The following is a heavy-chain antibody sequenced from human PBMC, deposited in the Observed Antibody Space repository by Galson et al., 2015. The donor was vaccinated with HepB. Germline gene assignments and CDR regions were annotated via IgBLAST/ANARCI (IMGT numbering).Heavy chain of an antibody. J-gene: IGHJ4*02. V-gene: IGHV3-21*01. CDR2: ISSSSSYI. CDR1: GFTFSSYS. D-gene: IGHD6-19*01. CDR3: ARGPFIAVAGNTDY. Sequence: SLRLSCAASGFTFSSYSMNWVRQAPGKGLEWVSSISSSSSYIYYADSVKGRFTISRDNAKNSLYLQMNSLRAEDTAVYYCARGPFIAVAGNTDYWGQGTLVTVSS.